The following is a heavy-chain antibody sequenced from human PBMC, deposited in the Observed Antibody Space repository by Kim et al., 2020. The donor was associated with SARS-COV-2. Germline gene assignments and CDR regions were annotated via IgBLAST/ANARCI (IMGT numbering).Heavy chain of an antibody. V-gene: IGHV3-15*01. CDR1: GFSFSHAW. CDR2: IKSKTDGETT. J-gene: IGHJ4*02. Sequence: GGSLRLSCAASGFSFSHAWMSWIRQAPAKGLEWVGRIKSKTDGETTDYAAPVKGRFTIPRDDSKNTLYLQMNSLKTEDTAVDYCTPVGYCSGGSCPAGDYGGQGTLVTVSS. D-gene: IGHD2-15*01. CDR3: TPVGYCSGGSCPAGDY.